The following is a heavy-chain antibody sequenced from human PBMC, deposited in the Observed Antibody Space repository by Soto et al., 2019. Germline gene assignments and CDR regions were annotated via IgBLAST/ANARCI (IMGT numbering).Heavy chain of an antibody. CDR2: IKQDGSEK. CDR1: GFTFSNFW. Sequence: GGSLRLSCAASGFTFSNFWMSWVRQAPGKGLEWVANIKQDGSEKYYVDSVKGRFTISRDNAKNSLFLQMDSLGVEDTAVYYCARDLPMPRGLFDYWGQGTLVTVSS. V-gene: IGHV3-7*03. D-gene: IGHD3-10*01. CDR3: ARDLPMPRGLFDY. J-gene: IGHJ4*02.